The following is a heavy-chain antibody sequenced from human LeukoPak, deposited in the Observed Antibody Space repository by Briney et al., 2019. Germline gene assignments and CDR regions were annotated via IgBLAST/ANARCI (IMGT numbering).Heavy chain of an antibody. J-gene: IGHJ4*02. CDR3: ARDSLPMAVTGPFDH. Sequence: PAGSLRLSCAASGFNFSSYGMHWVRQAPGKGLEWVTSIWFDGSNIHYADSVKGRVIISRDNSKSALYLQMNSLRAEDTAIYYCARDSLPMAVTGPFDHWGQGALVTVSS. CDR1: GFNFSSYG. V-gene: IGHV3-33*01. CDR2: IWFDGSNI. D-gene: IGHD5-24*01.